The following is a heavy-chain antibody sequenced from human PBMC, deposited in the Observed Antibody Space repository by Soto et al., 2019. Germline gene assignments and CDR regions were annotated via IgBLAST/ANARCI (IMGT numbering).Heavy chain of an antibody. CDR3: AREGRHSGGMRESWFDP. J-gene: IGHJ5*02. V-gene: IGHV4-31*02. CDR2: IFYTGAT. Sequence: SPTLSLPCAVSGDSISSRSHYWNWIRRVPGKGLEFIGYIFYTGATYYNPSLRGRISMSVDTSKNQFSLTLRSVTAADTAIYYCAREGRHSGGMRESWFDPWGQGTQVTVSS. CDR1: GDSISSRSHY. D-gene: IGHD3-10*01.